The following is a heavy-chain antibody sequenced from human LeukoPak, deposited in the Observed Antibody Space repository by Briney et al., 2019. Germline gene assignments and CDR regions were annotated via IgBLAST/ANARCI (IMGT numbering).Heavy chain of an antibody. CDR1: GFNFNNYA. CDR2: ISGSAAST. D-gene: IGHD6-13*01. J-gene: IGHJ3*01. V-gene: IGHV3-23*01. CDR3: AKDILAAGLFFDY. Sequence: GGSLRLSCAASGFNFNNYAMSWVRQAPGKGLEWVSAISGSAASTYYADAERGRFTISRDNSKNTLYLQMNSLRAEDTAVYYCAKDILAAGLFFDYWGQGTMVTVSS.